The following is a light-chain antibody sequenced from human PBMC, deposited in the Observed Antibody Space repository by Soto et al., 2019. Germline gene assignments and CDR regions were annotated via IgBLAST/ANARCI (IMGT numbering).Light chain of an antibody. Sequence: QSALTQPASVSGSPGQSITISCTGTSSDVGGYNYVSWYQQHPGKAPKLMIYEVSNRPSGVSNRFPGSKSGNTASLTISGLQAEDEADYYCSSYTSSSTVVFGGGTKLTLL. CDR3: SSYTSSSTVV. CDR1: SSDVGGYNY. CDR2: EVS. V-gene: IGLV2-14*01. J-gene: IGLJ2*01.